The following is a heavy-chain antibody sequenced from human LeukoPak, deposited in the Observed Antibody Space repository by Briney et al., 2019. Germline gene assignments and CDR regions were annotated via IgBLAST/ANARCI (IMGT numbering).Heavy chain of an antibody. V-gene: IGHV4-30-4*08. Sequence: SQTLSLTCTVSGGSISSGDYYWSWIRQPPGKGLEWIGYIYYSGSTYYNPSLKSRVTISVDTSKNQFSLKLSSVTAADTAVYYCARVMAALRMGYFDYWGQGTLVTVSS. CDR1: GGSISSGDYY. CDR2: IYYSGST. D-gene: IGHD6-6*01. J-gene: IGHJ4*02. CDR3: ARVMAALRMGYFDY.